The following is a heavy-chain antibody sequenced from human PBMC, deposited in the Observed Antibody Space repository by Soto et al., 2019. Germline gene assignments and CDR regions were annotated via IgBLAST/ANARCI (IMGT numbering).Heavy chain of an antibody. D-gene: IGHD3-22*01. CDR2: ISYDGGNK. Sequence: QVQLVESGGGVVQPGRSLRLSCAASGFTFSSYAMHWVRQAPGKGLEWVAVISYDGGNKYYADSVKGRFTISRDNSKNTLYLQMNSLRAEDTAVYYCARMSGTWYYYDSSGYFVYWGQGTLVTVSS. CDR1: GFTFSSYA. CDR3: ARMSGTWYYYDSSGYFVY. V-gene: IGHV3-30-3*01. J-gene: IGHJ4*02.